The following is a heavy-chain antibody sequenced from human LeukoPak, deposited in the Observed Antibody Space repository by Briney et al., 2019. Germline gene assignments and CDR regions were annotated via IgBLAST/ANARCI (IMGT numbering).Heavy chain of an antibody. J-gene: IGHJ4*02. CDR1: GYTFTSYY. D-gene: IGHD2-15*01. Sequence: ASVKVSYKASGYTFTSYYMHWVRQAPGQGLEWMGIINPSGGSTSYAQKFQGRVTMTRDTSTSTVYMELSSLRSEDTAVYYCAATYCSGGSCPPIDDYWGQGTLVTVSS. CDR3: AATYCSGGSCPPIDDY. V-gene: IGHV1-46*01. CDR2: INPSGGST.